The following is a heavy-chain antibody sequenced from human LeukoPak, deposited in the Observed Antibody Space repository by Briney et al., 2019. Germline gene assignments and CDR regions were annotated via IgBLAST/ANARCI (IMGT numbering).Heavy chain of an antibody. J-gene: IGHJ4*02. CDR1: GYTFTSYG. CDR2: ISAYNGNT. Sequence: ASVTVSFTASGYTFTSYGISWVRQAPGQGLEWMGWISAYNGNTNYAQKLQGRVTMTTDTSTSTAYMELRSLRSDDTAVYYCARDRRSSYGSGSYYSPPYYFDYWGQGTLVTVSS. D-gene: IGHD3-10*01. CDR3: ARDRRSSYGSGSYYSPPYYFDY. V-gene: IGHV1-18*01.